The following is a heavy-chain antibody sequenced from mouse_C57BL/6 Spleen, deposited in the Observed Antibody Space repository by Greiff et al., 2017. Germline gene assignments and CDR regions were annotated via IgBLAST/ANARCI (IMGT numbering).Heavy chain of an antibody. CDR1: GYTFTSYW. CDR2: IDPSDSYT. D-gene: IGHD1-2*01. Sequence: QVQLQQPGAELVMPGASVKLSCKASGYTFTSYWMHWVKQRPGQGLEWIGEIDPSDSYTNSNQKFKGKSTLTVDESSSPAYMQLSSLTSEDSAVYDYERASHYYGNSRAWYAYWGQGTLVTVSA. J-gene: IGHJ3*01. CDR3: ERASHYYGNSRAWYAY. V-gene: IGHV1-69*01.